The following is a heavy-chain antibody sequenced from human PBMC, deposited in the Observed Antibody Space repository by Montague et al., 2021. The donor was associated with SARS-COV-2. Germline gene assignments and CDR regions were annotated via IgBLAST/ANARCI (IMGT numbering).Heavy chain of an antibody. Sequence: SETRSLTCSVSGGSITNSSYYWGWIRQSPDKGLEWIGNIYYSGSTYYNPSLKSRVTISVDTSKYQFSLKLSSVTAADTAVYYCVSLWKYGSGSHYAPWDYYNYGVDVWGQGTTVTVSS. CDR1: GGSITNSSYY. V-gene: IGHV4-39*01. D-gene: IGHD3-10*01. CDR3: VSLWKYGSGSHYAPWDYYNYGVDV. CDR2: IYYSGST. J-gene: IGHJ6*02.